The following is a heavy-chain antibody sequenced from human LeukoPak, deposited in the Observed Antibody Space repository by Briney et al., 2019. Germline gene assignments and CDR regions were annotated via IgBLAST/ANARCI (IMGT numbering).Heavy chain of an antibody. J-gene: IGHJ5*02. CDR1: GFTFSSYG. CDR3: AKDRGTTVTTTGS. D-gene: IGHD4-17*01. V-gene: IGHV3-30*18. Sequence: QPGGSLRLSCAASGFTFSSYGMHWVRQAPGKGLEWVAVISYDGSNKYYADSVKGRFTISRDNSKNTLYLQMNSLRVEDTAIYYCAKDRGTTVTTTGSWGQGTLVTVSS. CDR2: ISYDGSNK.